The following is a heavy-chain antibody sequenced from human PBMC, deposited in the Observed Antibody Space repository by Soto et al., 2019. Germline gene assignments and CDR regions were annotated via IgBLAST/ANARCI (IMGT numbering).Heavy chain of an antibody. CDR1: GYTFTSYD. J-gene: IGHJ4*02. D-gene: IGHD3-10*01. Sequence: QVQLVQSGAEVKKPGASVKVSCKASGYTFTSYDINWVRQATGQGLEWMGWMNPNSGNTGYAQKFQGRVTMTRNTSTRTVYMELSSLRSEHTAVYYCAITPEESYGLDYWGQRTLVTVSS. V-gene: IGHV1-8*01. CDR2: MNPNSGNT. CDR3: AITPEESYGLDY.